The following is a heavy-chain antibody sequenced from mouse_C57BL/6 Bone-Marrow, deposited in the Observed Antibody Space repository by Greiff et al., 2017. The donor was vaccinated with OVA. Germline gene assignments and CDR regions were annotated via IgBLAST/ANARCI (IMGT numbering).Heavy chain of an antibody. V-gene: IGHV1-18*01. CDR2: INPNNGGT. CDR3: ARTINDDYEAWFAY. Sequence: VQLQQSGPELVKPGASVKIPCKASGYTFTDYNMDWVKQSHGKSHEWIGDINPNNGGTIYNQKFKGKATLTVDKSSSPAYMELRSLTSEDTAVYYCARTINDDYEAWFAYWGQGTLVTVSA. J-gene: IGHJ3*01. D-gene: IGHD2-4*01. CDR1: GYTFTDYN.